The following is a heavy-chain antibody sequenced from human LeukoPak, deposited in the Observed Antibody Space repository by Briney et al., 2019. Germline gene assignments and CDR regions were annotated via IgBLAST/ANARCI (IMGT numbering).Heavy chain of an antibody. Sequence: GGSLRLSCAASGFTFFSYTMNWVRQAPGKGLEWVSSISSSSSYIYYADSVKGRFTISRDNSKNTLYLQMNSLRAEDTAVYYCAKGYGGNLDYWGQGTLVTVSS. CDR2: ISSSSSYI. D-gene: IGHD4-23*01. V-gene: IGHV3-21*01. CDR1: GFTFFSYT. CDR3: AKGYGGNLDY. J-gene: IGHJ4*02.